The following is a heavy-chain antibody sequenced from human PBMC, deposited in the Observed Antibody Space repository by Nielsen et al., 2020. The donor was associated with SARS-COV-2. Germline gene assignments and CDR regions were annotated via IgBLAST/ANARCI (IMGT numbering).Heavy chain of an antibody. CDR1: GGSISSSSYY. J-gene: IGHJ6*02. Sequence: SETLSLTCTVSGGSISSSSYYWGWVRQPPGKGLEWIGSMSYSGTTYHNPSLKSRATISVDTSKNQFSLNLSSATAADTAVYYCARHFDFWSGHYGMDVWGQGTTVTVSS. V-gene: IGHV4-39*01. CDR2: MSYSGTT. CDR3: ARHFDFWSGHYGMDV. D-gene: IGHD3-3*01.